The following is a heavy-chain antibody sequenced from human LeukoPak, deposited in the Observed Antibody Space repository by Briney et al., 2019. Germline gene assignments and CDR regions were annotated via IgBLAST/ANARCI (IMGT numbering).Heavy chain of an antibody. D-gene: IGHD5-24*01. CDR1: GGSISSGGYS. Sequence: TQTLSPTCVVSGGSISSGGYSWSWLRDPPGRGLEWFGYIYHSESTYYNPPLKSRVTISVDNSNNQYSLKLTAVAAEDTAVYYCARGDGYKSSFDYWGQGTLVTVSS. CDR2: IYHSEST. J-gene: IGHJ4*02. V-gene: IGHV4-30-2*01. CDR3: ARGDGYKSSFDY.